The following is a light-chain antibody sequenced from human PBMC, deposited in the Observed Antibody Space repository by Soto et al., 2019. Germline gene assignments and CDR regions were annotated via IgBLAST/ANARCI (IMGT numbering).Light chain of an antibody. V-gene: IGLV2-14*01. J-gene: IGLJ2*01. CDR2: DVS. Sequence: QSALTQPASVSGSPGQSITISCTGTSSDVGGYNYVSWYQQHPGKAPKLMIYDVSNRPSGVSYRFSGSKSGNTASLIISGLPAEEDDDDDCSSYKSSSTTVVFGAGTKLTVL. CDR3: SSYKSSSTTVV. CDR1: SSDVGGYNY.